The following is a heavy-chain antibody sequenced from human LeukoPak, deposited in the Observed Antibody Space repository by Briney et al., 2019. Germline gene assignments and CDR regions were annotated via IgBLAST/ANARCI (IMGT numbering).Heavy chain of an antibody. Sequence: KPSETPSLTCTVSGGSISSYYWSWIRQPAGKGLEWIGRIYSSGSTNYNPSLKSRVTISVDTSKNQFSLKLSSVTAADTAVYYCARDRGSSGWIDYWGQGTLVTVSS. CDR2: IYSSGST. CDR1: GGSISSYY. J-gene: IGHJ4*02. CDR3: ARDRGSSGWIDY. D-gene: IGHD6-19*01. V-gene: IGHV4-4*07.